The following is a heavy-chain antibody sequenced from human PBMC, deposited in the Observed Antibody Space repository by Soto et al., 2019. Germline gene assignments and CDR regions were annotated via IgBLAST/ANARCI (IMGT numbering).Heavy chain of an antibody. Sequence: EVQLVESGGGLVQPGGSLRLSCAASGFTFSSHWMHWVRQAPGKGLVWVSRINADGTTTHYADSVKGRFTISRDNAKNTMYLQMNSLRAGDTAVYYCARYYIASGTYYDLDNWGQGTLVTVSS. CDR2: INADGTTT. CDR3: ARYYIASGTYYDLDN. V-gene: IGHV3-74*01. J-gene: IGHJ4*02. D-gene: IGHD3-10*01. CDR1: GFTFSSHW.